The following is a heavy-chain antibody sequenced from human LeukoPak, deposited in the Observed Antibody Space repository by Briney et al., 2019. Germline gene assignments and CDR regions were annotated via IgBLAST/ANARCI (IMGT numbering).Heavy chain of an antibody. CDR2: ITGSSSYI. Sequence: PGGSLRLSCAASGFTFSSYSMNWVRQAPGKGLEWVSSITGSSSYIYYADSVKGRFTISRDNAKNALYLQMNSLRAEDTAVYYCARDQTRMTTVVTPDSQHWGQGTLVTVSS. J-gene: IGHJ1*01. CDR1: GFTFSSYS. D-gene: IGHD4-23*01. CDR3: ARDQTRMTTVVTPDSQH. V-gene: IGHV3-21*01.